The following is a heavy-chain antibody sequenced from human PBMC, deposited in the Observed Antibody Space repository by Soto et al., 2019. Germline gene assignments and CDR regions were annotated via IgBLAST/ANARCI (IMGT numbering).Heavy chain of an antibody. Sequence: SGGSLRLSCAASGFTFSSYAMSWVRQAPGKGLEWVSAISGSGGTTYYADSVQGRFTISRDNSKNTLYLQMNSLRAEDTAVYYCAKGALSSGWYWGQGTLVTVSS. J-gene: IGHJ4*02. CDR3: AKGALSSGWY. CDR1: GFTFSSYA. D-gene: IGHD6-19*01. V-gene: IGHV3-23*01. CDR2: ISGSGGTT.